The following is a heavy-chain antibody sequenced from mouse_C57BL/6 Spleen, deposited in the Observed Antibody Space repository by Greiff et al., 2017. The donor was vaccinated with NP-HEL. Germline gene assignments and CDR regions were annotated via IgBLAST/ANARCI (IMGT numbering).Heavy chain of an antibody. J-gene: IGHJ3*01. V-gene: IGHV1-82*01. Sequence: VKLMESGPELVKPGASVKISCKASGYAFSSSWMNWVKQRPGKGLEWIGRIYPGDGDTNYNGKFKGKATLTADKSSSTAYMQLSSLTSEDSAVYFCARYYSNPFAYWGQGTLVTVSA. CDR3: ARYYSNPFAY. CDR2: IYPGDGDT. D-gene: IGHD2-5*01. CDR1: GYAFSSSW.